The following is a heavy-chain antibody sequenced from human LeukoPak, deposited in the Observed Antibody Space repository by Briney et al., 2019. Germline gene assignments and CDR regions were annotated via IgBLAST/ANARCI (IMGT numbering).Heavy chain of an antibody. CDR1: GYTFTSYY. CDR3: ARGGRTGYYGSGSYYNPFDY. CDR2: INPSGGST. V-gene: IGHV1-46*01. D-gene: IGHD3-10*01. Sequence: ASVKVSCKASGYTFTSYYMHWVRQAPGQGLEWMGIINPSGGSTSYAQKFQGRATMTRDTSTSTVYMELSSLRSEDTAVYYCARGGRTGYYGSGSYYNPFDYWGQGTLVTVSS. J-gene: IGHJ4*02.